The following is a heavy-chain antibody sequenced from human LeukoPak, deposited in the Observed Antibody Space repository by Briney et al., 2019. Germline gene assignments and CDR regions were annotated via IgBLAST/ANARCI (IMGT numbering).Heavy chain of an antibody. J-gene: IGHJ3*02. D-gene: IGHD2-15*01. V-gene: IGHV4-31*03. CDR3: ASVSSRIDAFDI. CDR1: GGSISSGGYY. Sequence: SETLSLTCTVSGGSISSGGYYWSWIRQHPGKGLEWVGYIYYSGSTYYNPSLKSRVTISVDTSKNQFSLKLSSVTAADTAVYYCASVSSRIDAFDIWGQGTMVTVSS. CDR2: IYYSGST.